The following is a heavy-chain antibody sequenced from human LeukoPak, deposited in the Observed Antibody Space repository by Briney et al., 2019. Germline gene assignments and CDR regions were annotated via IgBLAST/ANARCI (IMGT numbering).Heavy chain of an antibody. V-gene: IGHV4-34*01. CDR1: GGSFSGYH. CDR2: FHHSGST. Sequence: SETLSLTCAVYGGSFSGYHWSWIRQPPGKGLEWIGSFHHSGSTPYNPSLKSRVTISVDTSKNQFSLKLSSVTAADTAVYYCAREGSDYFDYWGQGTLVTVSS. CDR3: AREGSDYFDY. J-gene: IGHJ4*02.